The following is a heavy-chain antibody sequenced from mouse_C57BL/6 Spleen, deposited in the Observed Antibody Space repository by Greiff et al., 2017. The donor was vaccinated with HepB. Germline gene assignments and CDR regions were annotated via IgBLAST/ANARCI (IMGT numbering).Heavy chain of an antibody. CDR2: IDPSDSYT. D-gene: IGHD2-4*01. Sequence: QQSCKASGYTFTSYWMHWVKQRPGQGLEWIGEIDPSDSYTNYNQKFKGKSTLTVDKSSSTAYMQLSSLTSEDSAVYYCARSGGLRPWFAYWGQGTLVTVSA. J-gene: IGHJ3*01. CDR1: GYTFTSYW. V-gene: IGHV1-69*01. CDR3: ARSGGLRPWFAY.